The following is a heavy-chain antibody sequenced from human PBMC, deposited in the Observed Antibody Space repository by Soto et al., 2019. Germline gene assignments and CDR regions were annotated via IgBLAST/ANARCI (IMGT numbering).Heavy chain of an antibody. CDR1: SGSISSSNW. CDR3: ARVPIVVVPAAVYYFDY. J-gene: IGHJ4*02. V-gene: IGHV4-4*02. CDR2: IYHSGST. D-gene: IGHD2-2*01. Sequence: PSETLSLTCAVSSGSISSSNWWSWVRQPPGKGLECIGEIYHSGSTNYNPSLKSRVTISVDKSKNQFSLKLSSVTAADTAVYYCARVPIVVVPAAVYYFDYWGQGTLVTVSS.